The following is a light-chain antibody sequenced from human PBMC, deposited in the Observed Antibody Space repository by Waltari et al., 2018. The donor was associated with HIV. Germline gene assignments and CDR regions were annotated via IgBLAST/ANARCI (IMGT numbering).Light chain of an antibody. CDR3: LQYGASPRT. Sequence: EVVLTQSPGVLSLSLGDKATLSCRASQRLGSGLFGSTFFGSGSLAWYQQRDGEAPRLLIYGATSRAADVPDRFSASESGPDFSLIINGLEPEDFAVYYCLQYGASPRTFGQGTLVEF. CDR1: QRLGSGL. CDR2: GAT. V-gene: IGKV3-20*01. J-gene: IGKJ1*01.